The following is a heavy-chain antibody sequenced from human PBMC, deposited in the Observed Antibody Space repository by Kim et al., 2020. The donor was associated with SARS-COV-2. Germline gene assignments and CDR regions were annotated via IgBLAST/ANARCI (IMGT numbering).Heavy chain of an antibody. D-gene: IGHD3-16*01. CDR3: ARGSYASRLYAPWFDP. V-gene: IGHV4-34*01. Sequence: PSLQSRVAISVDTSKNQFSLKLNSLTTADTAVYYCARGSYASRLYAPWFDPWGHGTLVTVSS. J-gene: IGHJ5*02.